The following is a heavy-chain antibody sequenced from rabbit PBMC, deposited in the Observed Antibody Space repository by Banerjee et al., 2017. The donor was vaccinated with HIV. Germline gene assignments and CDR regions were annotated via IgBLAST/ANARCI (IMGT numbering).Heavy chain of an antibody. CDR2: INAGGSGNT. CDR3: ARDSGWALAYFNL. Sequence: QEQLVESGGGLVQPEGSLTLTCKASGFDFSGSAMCWVRQAPGKGPEWIACINAGGSGNTVYASWAKGRFTISKTSSTTVTLQMTSLTGADTATYFCARDSGWALAYFNLWGPGTLVTVS. J-gene: IGHJ4*01. CDR1: GFDFSGSA. D-gene: IGHD4-1*01. V-gene: IGHV1S45*01.